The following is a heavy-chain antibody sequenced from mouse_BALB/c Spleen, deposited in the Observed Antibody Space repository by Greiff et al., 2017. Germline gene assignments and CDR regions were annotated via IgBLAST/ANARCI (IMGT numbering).Heavy chain of an antibody. CDR2: ISSGGSYT. CDR3: ARTGGNWYFDV. Sequence: EVHLVESGGDLVKPGGSLKLSCAASGFTFSSYGMSWVRQTPDKRLEWVATISSGGSYTYYPDSVKGRFTISRDNAKNTLYLQMSSLKSEDTAMYYCARTGGNWYFDVWGAGTTVTVSS. CDR1: GFTFSSYG. V-gene: IGHV5-6*01. J-gene: IGHJ1*01.